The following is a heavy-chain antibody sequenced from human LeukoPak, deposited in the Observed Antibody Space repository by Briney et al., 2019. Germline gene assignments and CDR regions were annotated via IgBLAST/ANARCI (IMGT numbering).Heavy chain of an antibody. CDR2: IKSKTDGGTT. CDR3: TTEARYRLKSNGARKAAFDI. CDR1: GFTFSNAW. Sequence: PGGSLRLSCAASGFTFSNAWMSWVRQAPGKGLEWVGRIKSKTDGGTTDYAAPVKGRFTISRDDSKNTLYLQMNSLKTEDTAVYYCTTEARYRLKSNGARKAAFDIWGQGTMVTVSS. V-gene: IGHV3-15*01. D-gene: IGHD2-2*01. J-gene: IGHJ3*02.